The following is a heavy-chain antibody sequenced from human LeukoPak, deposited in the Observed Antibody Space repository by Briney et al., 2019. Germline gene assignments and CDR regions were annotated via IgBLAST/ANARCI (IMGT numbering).Heavy chain of an antibody. CDR1: GYSISNGYY. CDR3: ARGAEYYAIWRGYAGYSDY. V-gene: IGHV4-38-2*02. CDR2: IYHRGST. D-gene: IGHD3-3*01. J-gene: IGHJ4*02. Sequence: PSETLSLTCTVSGYSISNGYYWGWIRPPPGKGLEWVGIIYHRGSTYYNPSLRSRVTISLDRSKKKFSLKLTSVTAADTAVYFCARGAEYYAIWRGYAGYSDYWGQGSSVTVSS.